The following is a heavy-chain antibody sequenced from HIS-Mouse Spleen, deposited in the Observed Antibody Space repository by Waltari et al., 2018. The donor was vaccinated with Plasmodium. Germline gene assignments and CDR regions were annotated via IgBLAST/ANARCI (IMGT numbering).Heavy chain of an antibody. D-gene: IGHD3-16*01. CDR1: GGSISSSSYY. CDR3: ARGRGACFDY. CDR2: IYYSGRT. Sequence: QLQLQESGPGLVKPSETLSLTCTVSGGSISSSSYYWGWIRQPPGKGLEWIGSIYYSGRTYYNPSLKSRVTISGYTSKNQFSLKLSSVTAADTAVYYCARGRGACFDYWGQGTLVTVSS. J-gene: IGHJ4*02. V-gene: IGHV4-39*07.